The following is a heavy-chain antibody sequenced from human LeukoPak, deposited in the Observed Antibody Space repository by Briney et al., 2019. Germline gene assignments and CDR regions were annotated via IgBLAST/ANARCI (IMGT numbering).Heavy chain of an antibody. D-gene: IGHD5-24*01. CDR1: GGSFSGYY. V-gene: IGHV4-34*01. Sequence: ASETLSLTCAVYGGSFSGYYWSWVRLPPGKGLEWIGEISHSGNINYNPSLKSRISISVDTSKNQFSLILTSVTAADTAVYYCAKSREEIRGLDAFDIWGQGTMVTVSS. CDR3: AKSREEIRGLDAFDI. CDR2: ISHSGNI. J-gene: IGHJ3*02.